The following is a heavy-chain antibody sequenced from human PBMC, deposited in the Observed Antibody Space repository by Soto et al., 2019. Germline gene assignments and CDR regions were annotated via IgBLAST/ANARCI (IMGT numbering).Heavy chain of an antibody. CDR1: GWSFSGYY. D-gene: IGHD2-15*01. CDR2: SNHTGST. CDR3: ARDLFPVVAATPGVHYYYYYGMDV. J-gene: IGHJ6*02. Sequence: QVQLQQWGAGLLKTSETLSLTCSVYGWSFSGYYWSWIRQPPGKGLEWIGESNHTGSTNYNPSIKSRVTISRDNSKTTLYLQMNSLRAEDTAVYYCARDLFPVVAATPGVHYYYYYGMDVWGHGTTVTVSS. V-gene: IGHV4-34*01.